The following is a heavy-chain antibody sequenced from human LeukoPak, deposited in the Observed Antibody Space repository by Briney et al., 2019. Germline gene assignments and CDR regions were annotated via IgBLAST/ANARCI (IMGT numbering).Heavy chain of an antibody. J-gene: IGHJ4*02. CDR2: IWSDGTNQ. CDR3: ARDAQRGFDYSNSLQY. V-gene: IGHV3-33*01. D-gene: IGHD4-11*01. CDR1: GFTFSHYG. Sequence: WGSLRLSCAASGFTFSHYGMHWVRKAPGKGLEWVAVIWSDGTNQYYADSVKGRFTISRADSQKTVYLEMNSLRTEDTAMYYCARDAQRGFDYSNSLQYWGQGTLVTVSS.